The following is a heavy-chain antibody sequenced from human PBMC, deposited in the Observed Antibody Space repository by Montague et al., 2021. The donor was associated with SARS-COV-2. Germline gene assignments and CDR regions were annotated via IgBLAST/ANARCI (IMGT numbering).Heavy chain of an antibody. D-gene: IGHD2-2*01. CDR3: ANFRRTQLLFGTLYDGMDV. CDR1: GGSISSYY. CDR2: ISYSGST. Sequence: SETLSLTCTVSGGSISSYYWSWIRQPPGRGMQWIGYISYSGSTNYNPSLTRRVTISVDTSMNPFTLRLSPVTAADTAVYYCANFRRTQLLFGTLYDGMDVWGQGTTVTVSS. V-gene: IGHV4-59*01. J-gene: IGHJ6*02.